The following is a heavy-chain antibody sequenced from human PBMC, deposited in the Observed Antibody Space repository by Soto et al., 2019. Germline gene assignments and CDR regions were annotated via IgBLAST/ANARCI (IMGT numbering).Heavy chain of an antibody. V-gene: IGHV4-38-2*02. D-gene: IGHD7-27*01. CDR1: CYSIISGYY. Sequence: SETLSLTCTLSCYSIISGYYWGWIRQPPGRGPEWIASIYDSGSTYYNLSLKSRVTISLDTSKSQFSLKLSSVAAADTAMYYCAMRASGEPPYYFDSWGQGTLVTVSS. CDR2: IYDSGST. CDR3: AMRASGEPPYYFDS. J-gene: IGHJ4*02.